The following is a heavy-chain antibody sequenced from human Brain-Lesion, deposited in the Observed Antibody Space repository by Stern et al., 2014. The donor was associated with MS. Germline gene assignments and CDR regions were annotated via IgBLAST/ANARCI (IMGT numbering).Heavy chain of an antibody. CDR1: GGSVSSTSYA. Sequence: QLQLQESGPGLVKPSETLSLTCTVAGGSVSSTSYAWAWIRQPPGKGLEWIGTIYYSGNTYYSPSLQSRLTLSLDTFTNPFSPQRRSGTAADTAVYYCAGEEDIRYCSGGSCTGNWFDPWGQGTLVTVSS. V-gene: IGHV4-39*01. J-gene: IGHJ5*02. CDR2: IYYSGNT. CDR3: AGEEDIRYCSGGSCTGNWFDP. D-gene: IGHD2-15*01.